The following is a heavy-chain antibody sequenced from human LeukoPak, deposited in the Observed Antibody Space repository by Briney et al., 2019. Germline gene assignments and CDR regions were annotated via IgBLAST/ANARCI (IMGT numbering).Heavy chain of an antibody. V-gene: IGHV1-46*01. J-gene: IGHJ4*02. CDR2: INPSGGST. CDR3: AREGTARPFDY. D-gene: IGHD5-18*01. Sequence: PSVNVSCKASGYTFTSYYMHWVRQAPGQGLEWMGIINPSGGSTSYAQKFQGRVTMTRDMSTSTVYMELSSLRSEDTAVYYCAREGTARPFDYRGQGTLVTVSS. CDR1: GYTFTSYY.